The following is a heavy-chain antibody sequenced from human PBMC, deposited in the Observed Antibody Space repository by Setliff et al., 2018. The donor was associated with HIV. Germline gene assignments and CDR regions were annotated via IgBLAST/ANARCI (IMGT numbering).Heavy chain of an antibody. J-gene: IGHJ4*02. Sequence: ASVKVSCKTSGYTFTNYGISWVRQAPGQGLEWTGWIRTYNGNTNYAQRLQGRFTMTTDTSTSTAYMELRSLRSDDTAVYYCARGGYGWGDLGPVLDYWGQGTLVTVSS. CDR1: GYTFTNYG. V-gene: IGHV1-18*01. D-gene: IGHD5-12*01. CDR2: IRTYNGNT. CDR3: ARGGYGWGDLGPVLDY.